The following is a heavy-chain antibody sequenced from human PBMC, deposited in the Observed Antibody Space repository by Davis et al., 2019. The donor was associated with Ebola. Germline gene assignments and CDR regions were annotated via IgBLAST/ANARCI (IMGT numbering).Heavy chain of an antibody. CDR1: GFTFSSYS. Sequence: GESLKISCAASGFTFSSYSMNWVRQAPGKGLEWVANINEEGNEKFYVESAQGRFTISRDNAKNSLFLQMNSLRVEDTAVYYCASGYFYADGLDVWGQGATVVVTS. V-gene: IGHV3-7*03. CDR2: INEEGNEK. D-gene: IGHD3-22*01. J-gene: IGHJ6*02. CDR3: ASGYFYADGLDV.